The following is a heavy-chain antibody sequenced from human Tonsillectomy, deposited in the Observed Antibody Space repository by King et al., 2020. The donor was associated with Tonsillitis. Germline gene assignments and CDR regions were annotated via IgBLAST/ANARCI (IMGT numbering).Heavy chain of an antibody. D-gene: IGHD1-26*01. Sequence: VQLVQSGAEVKKPGSSVKVSCKASGGSFSNYAISWVRQAPGQGLEWMGRIIPIGDIVNYAQKFQGRVTITADKSTSTAYMELSSLRSEDTAIYYCARDPYSGSYYPYYVFDPWGQGTLVTVSS. CDR3: ARDPYSGSYYPYYVFDP. V-gene: IGHV1-69*09. J-gene: IGHJ5*02. CDR2: IIPIGDIV. CDR1: GGSFSNYA.